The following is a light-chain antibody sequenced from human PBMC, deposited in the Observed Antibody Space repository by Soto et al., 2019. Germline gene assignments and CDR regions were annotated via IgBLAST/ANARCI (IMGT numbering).Light chain of an antibody. Sequence: EIVLTQSPGTLSLSPGERATLSCRASQSVSSTYLAWYQRKPGQAPRLLIYGASSRATGIPDRFSGSGSGTDFTLTISRLEPEEFAVYYCQQYGSSPQTFGQGTKLEIK. CDR3: QQYGSSPQT. V-gene: IGKV3-20*01. CDR2: GAS. J-gene: IGKJ2*01. CDR1: QSVSSTY.